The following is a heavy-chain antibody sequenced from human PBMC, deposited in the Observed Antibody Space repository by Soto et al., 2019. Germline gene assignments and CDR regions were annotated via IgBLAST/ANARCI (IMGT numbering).Heavy chain of an antibody. CDR2: ISAYNGNT. Sequence: GASVKVSCNASGYSFTSYGISWVRQAPGQGLEWMGWISAYNGNTNYAQKLQGRVTMTTDTSTSTAYMELRSLRSYDTAMYYCARDNGFGESDVWGQGTTVTVSS. CDR3: ARDNGFGESDV. J-gene: IGHJ6*02. D-gene: IGHD3-10*01. V-gene: IGHV1-18*01. CDR1: GYSFTSYG.